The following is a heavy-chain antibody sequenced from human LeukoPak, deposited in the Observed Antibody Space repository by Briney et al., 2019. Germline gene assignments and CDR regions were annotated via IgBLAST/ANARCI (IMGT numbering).Heavy chain of an antibody. J-gene: IGHJ4*02. CDR3: ARDQSYYDILTGYYIYYFDY. V-gene: IGHV3-48*03. CDR2: ISSSGSSI. Sequence: GGSLRLSCAASGFTFNSYEMNWVRQAPGKGLEWVSYISSSGSSINYADSVKGRFTISRDNANNSLYLQMNSLRAKDTAVYYCARDQSYYDILTGYYIYYFDYWGQGTLVTVSS. CDR1: GFTFNSYE. D-gene: IGHD3-9*01.